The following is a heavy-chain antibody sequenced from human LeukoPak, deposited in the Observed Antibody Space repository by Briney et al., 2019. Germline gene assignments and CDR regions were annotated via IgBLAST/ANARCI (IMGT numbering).Heavy chain of an antibody. CDR2: ISSNGGST. Sequence: GGSLRLSCAASGFTFSNYAMHWVRQAPGKGLEYVSAISSNGGSTYYANSVKGRFTISRDNSKNTLYLQMGSLRAEDMAVYYCARGDSSSGSYQDYWGQGTLVTVSS. CDR1: GFTFSNYA. CDR3: ARGDSSSGSYQDY. J-gene: IGHJ4*02. V-gene: IGHV3-64*01. D-gene: IGHD1-26*01.